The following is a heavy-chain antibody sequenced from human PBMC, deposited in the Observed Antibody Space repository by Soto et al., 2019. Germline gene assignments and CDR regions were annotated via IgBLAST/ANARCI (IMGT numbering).Heavy chain of an antibody. CDR1: GFTFSSYA. V-gene: IGHV3-23*01. CDR2: ISGSGGST. CDR3: ANRLWFGEPNFDY. D-gene: IGHD3-10*01. J-gene: IGHJ4*02. Sequence: EVQLLESGGGLVQPGGSLRLSCAASGFTFSSYAMSWVRQAPGKGPEWVSAISGSGGSTYYADSVKGRFTISRDNSKNTLYLQMNSLRAEDTAVYYCANRLWFGEPNFDYWGQGTLVTVSS.